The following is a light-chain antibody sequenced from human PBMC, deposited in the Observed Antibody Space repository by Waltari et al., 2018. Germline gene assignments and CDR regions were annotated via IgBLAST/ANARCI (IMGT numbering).Light chain of an antibody. CDR1: RSDIGSYSL. CDR2: EVT. CDR3: CSYAGSSTFEI. V-gene: IGLV2-23*02. Sequence: QSALTQPASVSGSPGQSITISCSGSRSDIGSYSLVSWYQQHPGKAPKLMIYEVTKRPVGVSDRFSGSKSGNTAYLTISGLQADDEAHYHCCSYAGSSTFEIFGGGTKVTVL. J-gene: IGLJ2*01.